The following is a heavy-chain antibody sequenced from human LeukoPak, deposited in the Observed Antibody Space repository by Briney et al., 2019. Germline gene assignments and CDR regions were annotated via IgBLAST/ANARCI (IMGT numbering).Heavy chain of an antibody. CDR2: IYYSGST. CDR1: GGSIRSSSYY. Sequence: SETPSPTCTVSGGSIRSSSYYWGWIRQPPGKGLEWIGSIYYSGSTNYNPSLKSRVTISVDTSKTQFSLRLSSVTAADTAVYYCARLGNTDYYYCYFMDVWGKGTTVTVSS. CDR3: ARLGNTDYYYCYFMDV. V-gene: IGHV4-39*01. D-gene: IGHD7-27*01. J-gene: IGHJ6*03.